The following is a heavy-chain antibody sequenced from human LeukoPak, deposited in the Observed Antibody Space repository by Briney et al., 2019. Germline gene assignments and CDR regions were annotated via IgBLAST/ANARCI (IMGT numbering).Heavy chain of an antibody. CDR2: ISYSGTT. Sequence: SETLSLTCTVSGGSISTYYWTWIRQPPGKGLEWIGHISYSGTTNYNPSLQSRVTVSVDTSKNQLSLKLSSVTAADTAVYYCARDPGYCSSTSCYFDYWGQGTLVTVSS. D-gene: IGHD2-2*01. CDR3: ARDPGYCSSTSCYFDY. V-gene: IGHV4-59*01. CDR1: GGSISTYY. J-gene: IGHJ4*02.